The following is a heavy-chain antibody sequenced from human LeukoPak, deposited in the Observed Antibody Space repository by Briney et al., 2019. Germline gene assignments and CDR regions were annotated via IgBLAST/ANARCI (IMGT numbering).Heavy chain of an antibody. CDR3: ARAKPKNMVRGLIMRRVSRYYFDY. Sequence: PGGSLRLSCAASGFTFSNYWMSWVRQAPGKGLEWVANIKQDRSEKYYVDSVKGRFTISRDNAKNSLYLQMNSLRAEDTAVYYCARAKPKNMVRGLIMRRVSRYYFDYWGQGTLVTVSS. CDR1: GFTFSNYW. CDR2: IKQDRSEK. D-gene: IGHD3-10*01. J-gene: IGHJ4*02. V-gene: IGHV3-7*03.